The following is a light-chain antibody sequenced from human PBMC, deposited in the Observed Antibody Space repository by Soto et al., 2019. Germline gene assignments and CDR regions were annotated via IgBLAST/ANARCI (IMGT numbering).Light chain of an antibody. CDR2: GAS. V-gene: IGKV3-15*01. CDR1: QSVGSN. Sequence: EIVMTQSPATLSVSPGERASLSCRASQSVGSNLAWYQHKPGQAPRLLIYGASTRATGIPARFSGSGSGTEFTLTFISLQAEDFAVYYCQQYSDWLTFGGGTKV. J-gene: IGKJ4*01. CDR3: QQYSDWLT.